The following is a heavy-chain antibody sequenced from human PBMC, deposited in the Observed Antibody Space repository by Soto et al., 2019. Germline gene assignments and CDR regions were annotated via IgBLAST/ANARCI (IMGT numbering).Heavy chain of an antibody. CDR1: GVNFVNYA. V-gene: IGHV3-49*04. CDR3: TRYYYASSGYYVY. D-gene: IGHD3-22*01. Sequence: GGSLGLGCTWSGVNFVNYAMSWVRQAPGRGPEWVGFIRSETYGGTPDYAASLRGRFTISRDDSKSIAYLEINSLQTDDTAVYYCTRYYYASSGYYVYWGQGTLVTVSS. J-gene: IGHJ4*02. CDR2: IRSETYGGTP.